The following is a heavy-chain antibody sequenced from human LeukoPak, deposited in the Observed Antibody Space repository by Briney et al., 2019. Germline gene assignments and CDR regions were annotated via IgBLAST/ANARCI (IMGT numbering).Heavy chain of an antibody. CDR2: IVLGSGNA. Sequence: GTSVKVSCEASGFTFSTSAMQWVRQARGQRLEWIGWIVLGSGNAKYAQNFQERATITRDMSKSTAYMELSSLGSEDTAVYFCAAGAAAGYFDYWGQGSLVTVSS. CDR1: GFTFSTSA. CDR3: AAGAAAGYFDY. V-gene: IGHV1-58*02. D-gene: IGHD6-13*01. J-gene: IGHJ4*02.